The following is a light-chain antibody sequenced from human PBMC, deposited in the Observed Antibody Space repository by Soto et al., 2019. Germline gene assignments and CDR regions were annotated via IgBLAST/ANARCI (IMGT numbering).Light chain of an antibody. V-gene: IGKV3-20*01. CDR2: AAS. J-gene: IGKJ5*01. Sequence: ENVLTQSPGTLSLSPGERTTLSCRASQSVSNNYLAWYQQKPGQAPRLLIYAASTLQSGVPSRFSGSGSGTEFTLTISSLQPEDFATYYCQQLNSYPITFGQGTRLEIK. CDR3: QQLNSYPIT. CDR1: QSVSNNY.